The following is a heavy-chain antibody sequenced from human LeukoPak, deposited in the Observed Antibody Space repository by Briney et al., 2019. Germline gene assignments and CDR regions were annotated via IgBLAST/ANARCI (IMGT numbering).Heavy chain of an antibody. D-gene: IGHD1-20*01. J-gene: IGHJ4*02. CDR1: GFTLSSYS. Sequence: GGSLRLSCTASGFTLSSYSMNRVRQAPGKGLEWVSYISSSSGTIYYADSVKGRLTITRDNAKNSLYLQMNSLRAEETAVYYCARAANWSPFDYWGQGTLVTVSS. CDR3: ARAANWSPFDY. V-gene: IGHV3-48*01. CDR2: ISSSSGTI.